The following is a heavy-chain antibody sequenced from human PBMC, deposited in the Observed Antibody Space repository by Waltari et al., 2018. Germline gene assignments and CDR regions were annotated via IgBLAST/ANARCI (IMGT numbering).Heavy chain of an antibody. V-gene: IGHV1-2*06. J-gene: IGHJ4*02. CDR1: GYTFTGYY. CDR2: INPNSGGT. D-gene: IGHD6-19*01. CDR3: VRARGKGYSSGWPLDY. Sequence: QVQLVQSGAEVKKPGASVKVSCKASGYTFTGYYMHWVRQAPGQGLEGMGRINPNSGGTNYAQKFQGRVTMTRDTSISTAYMELSRLRSDDTAVYYCVRARGKGYSSGWPLDYWGQGTLVTVSS.